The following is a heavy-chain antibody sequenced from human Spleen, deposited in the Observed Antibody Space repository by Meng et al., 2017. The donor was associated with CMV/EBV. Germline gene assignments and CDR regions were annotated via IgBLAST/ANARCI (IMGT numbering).Heavy chain of an antibody. CDR1: GHTFTGDG. V-gene: IGHV1-18*01. D-gene: IGHD5-12*01. CDR2: ISAYNGNT. CDR3: ARGGYSGYDWPGYFDY. Sequence: LVELGAELKKPGGSDNVSCKASGHTFTGDGISWVRQAPGQGLEWMGWISAYNGNTNYAQKLQGRVTMTTDTSTSTAYMELRSLRSDDTAVYYCARGGYSGYDWPGYFDYWGQGTLVTVSS. J-gene: IGHJ4*02.